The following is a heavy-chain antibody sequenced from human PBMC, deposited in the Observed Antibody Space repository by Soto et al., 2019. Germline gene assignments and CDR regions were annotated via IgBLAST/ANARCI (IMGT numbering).Heavy chain of an antibody. CDR2: ISGRGGST. Sequence: EVQLLESGGGLVQPGWSLRLSCAASGFTFSSYAMSWVRQAPGKGLEWVSAISGRGGSTYYADSVKGRFTIARDNSKNTLYLQMNSLRAEDTAVYYCAKEPHSVITVSYFDYWGQGTLVTVSS. CDR1: GFTFSSYA. D-gene: IGHD3-22*01. J-gene: IGHJ4*02. V-gene: IGHV3-23*01. CDR3: AKEPHSVITVSYFDY.